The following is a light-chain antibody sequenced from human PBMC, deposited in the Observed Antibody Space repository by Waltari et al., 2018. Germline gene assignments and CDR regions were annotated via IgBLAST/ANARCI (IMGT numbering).Light chain of an antibody. V-gene: IGKV3-11*01. CDR1: QSVSNY. J-gene: IGKJ5*01. Sequence: EVVLTQSPATLSLSPGERATLSCRASQSVSNYLAWYQQKPGQAPRLLISDASNRATGIPARFSGSGSGTDFTLTITSLEPEDFALYYCQQRYNWPSITFGQGTRL. CDR3: QQRYNWPSIT. CDR2: DAS.